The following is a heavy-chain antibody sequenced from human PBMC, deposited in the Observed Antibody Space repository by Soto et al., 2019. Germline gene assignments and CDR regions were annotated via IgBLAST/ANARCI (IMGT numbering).Heavy chain of an antibody. V-gene: IGHV3-23*01. Sequence: PGESLRLSCATSGFTFSNYAMSWVRQAPGKGMEWVSAISGSGDSTNYADSVKGRFTISRDNSRNTLYLQMNRLRDEDTALYYCAKDLLVVVAFTGFDYWGQGTLVTVSS. D-gene: IGHD2-15*01. CDR2: ISGSGDST. J-gene: IGHJ4*02. CDR1: GFTFSNYA. CDR3: AKDLLVVVAFTGFDY.